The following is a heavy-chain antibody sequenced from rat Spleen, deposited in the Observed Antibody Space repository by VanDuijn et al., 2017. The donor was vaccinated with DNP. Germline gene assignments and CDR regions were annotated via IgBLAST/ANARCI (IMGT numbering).Heavy chain of an antibody. CDR3: ARGADGFDY. CDR1: GFTFGNYG. V-gene: IGHV5S14*01. Sequence: EVQLVESGGGLVQPGRSMRLSCAASGFTFGNYGLAWVRQTPTNGLEWVASIGTGGGDTYYRDSGKGRFTISRDNAKNTQYLQMDSLRSDDTATYYCARGADGFDYWGQGVMVTVSS. D-gene: IGHD1-6*01. J-gene: IGHJ2*01. CDR2: IGTGGGDT.